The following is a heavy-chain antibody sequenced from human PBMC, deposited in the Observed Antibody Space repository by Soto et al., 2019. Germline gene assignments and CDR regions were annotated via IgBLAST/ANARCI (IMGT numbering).Heavy chain of an antibody. Sequence: GESLKISCKASGYIFTNYWIGWVRQMPGKGLEWMAIIYPGDSEIKYSPSFQGQVTISADKSITSAYLQWSSLKASDTAMYYCARLYYYGSGSYYAPHLFDYWGRGTLVTVSS. D-gene: IGHD3-10*01. J-gene: IGHJ4*02. CDR3: ARLYYYGSGSYYAPHLFDY. V-gene: IGHV5-51*01. CDR1: GYIFTNYW. CDR2: IYPGDSEI.